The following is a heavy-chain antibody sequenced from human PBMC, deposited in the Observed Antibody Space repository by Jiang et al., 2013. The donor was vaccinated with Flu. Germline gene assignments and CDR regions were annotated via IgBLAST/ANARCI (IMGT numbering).Heavy chain of an antibody. CDR3: ARREYDFWSGYSDY. Sequence: LLKPSETLSLTCAVYGGSFSGYYWSWIRQPPGKGLEWIGEINHSGSTNYNPSLKSRVTISVDTSKNQFSLKLSSVTAADTAVYYCARREYDFWSGYSDYWGQGTLVTVSS. CDR2: INHSGST. J-gene: IGHJ4*02. CDR1: GGSFSGYY. V-gene: IGHV4-34*01. D-gene: IGHD3-3*01.